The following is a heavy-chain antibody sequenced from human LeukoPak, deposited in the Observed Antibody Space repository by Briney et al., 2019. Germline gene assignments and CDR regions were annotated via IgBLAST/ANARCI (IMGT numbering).Heavy chain of an antibody. CDR2: IYYSGST. Sequence: PSQTLSLTCTVSGGSISSGSYYWSWIRQPPGKGLEWIGYIYYSGSTNYNPSLRSRVTISVDTSKNQFSLNLNSVTTADTAVYYCARQKGGYSNGNWYFDLRGRGTLVTVSS. CDR3: ARQKGGYSNGNWYFDL. CDR1: GGSISSGSYY. V-gene: IGHV4-61*01. J-gene: IGHJ2*01. D-gene: IGHD5-18*01.